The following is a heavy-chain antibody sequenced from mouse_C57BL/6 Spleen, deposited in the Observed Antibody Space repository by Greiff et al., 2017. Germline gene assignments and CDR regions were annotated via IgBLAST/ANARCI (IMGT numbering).Heavy chain of an antibody. CDR3: ARHAYYGSRGGAMDY. V-gene: IGHV1-39*01. CDR2: INPNDGTT. Sequence: EVKLQESGPELVKPGASVKISCKASGYSFTDYNMNWVMQSTGKSLAWIGVINPNDGTTSYNQKFKGKATLTVDQSSSTAYMQLNSLTSEDSAVYYCARHAYYGSRGGAMDYWGQGTSVTVSS. CDR1: GYSFTDYN. D-gene: IGHD1-1*01. J-gene: IGHJ4*01.